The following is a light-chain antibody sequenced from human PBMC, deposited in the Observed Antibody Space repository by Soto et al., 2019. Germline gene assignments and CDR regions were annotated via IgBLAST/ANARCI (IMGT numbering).Light chain of an antibody. CDR3: AAWDDSLSGFYV. CDR2: RND. V-gene: IGLV1-47*01. CDR1: SSNIGGNS. Sequence: QSALTQPPSASGAPGQRVTISCSGSSSNIGGNSVSWYQQLPGTAPKLLIYRNDQRPSGVPDRFSGSKSGTSASLAISGLRSADEADYYCAAWDDSLSGFYVFGTGTKVTVL. J-gene: IGLJ1*01.